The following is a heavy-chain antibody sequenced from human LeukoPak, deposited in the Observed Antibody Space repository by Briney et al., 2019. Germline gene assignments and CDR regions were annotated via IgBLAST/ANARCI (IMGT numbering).Heavy chain of an antibody. CDR2: INSDGSST. D-gene: IGHD1-20*01. Sequence: GGSLRLSCAASGFTFSSYWMHWVRQASGKGLVWVSRINSDGSSTSYADSVKGRFTISRDNAKNTLYLQMNSLRAEDTAVYYCARWYNWNEDYFDYWGQGTLVTVSS. CDR1: GFTFSSYW. CDR3: ARWYNWNEDYFDY. J-gene: IGHJ4*02. V-gene: IGHV3-74*01.